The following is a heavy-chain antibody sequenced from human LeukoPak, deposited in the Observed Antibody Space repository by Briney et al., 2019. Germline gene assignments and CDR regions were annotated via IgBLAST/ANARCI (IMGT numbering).Heavy chain of an antibody. CDR3: AKDRDIVVVRGPYYFDY. J-gene: IGHJ4*02. D-gene: IGHD2-15*01. CDR1: GFTFSSYA. CDR2: ISGSGGST. V-gene: IGHV3-23*01. Sequence: PGGSLRLSCAASGFTFSSYAMSWVRQAPGKGLEWVSAISGSGGSTYYADSVKGRFTISRDNSKNTLYLQMNSLRAEDTAVYYCAKDRDIVVVRGPYYFDYWGQGTLVTVSS.